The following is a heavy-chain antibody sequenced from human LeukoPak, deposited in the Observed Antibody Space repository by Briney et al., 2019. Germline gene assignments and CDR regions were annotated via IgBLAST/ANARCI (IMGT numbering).Heavy chain of an antibody. J-gene: IGHJ4*02. D-gene: IGHD3-10*01. CDR1: GFIFSTSW. CDR3: AREPPLVGVIMFGTDY. V-gene: IGHV3-7*01. CDR2: IKQDGSEK. Sequence: GGSLRLSCTASGFIFSTSWMTWVRQAPGKGLEWVANIKQDGSEKYYVDSVKGRFTISRDNAKNSLYLQMNSLRAEDTAVYYCAREPPLVGVIMFGTDYWGQGTLVTVSS.